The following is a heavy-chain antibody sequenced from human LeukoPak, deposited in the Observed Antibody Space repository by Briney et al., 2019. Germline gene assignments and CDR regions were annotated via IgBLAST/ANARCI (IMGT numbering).Heavy chain of an antibody. CDR1: GGSFSGYY. V-gene: IGHV4-34*01. J-gene: IGHJ6*03. Sequence: EPSETLSLTCAVYGGSFSGYYWSWIRQPPGKGLEWIGEINHSGSTNYNPSLKSRVTISVDTSKNQFSLKLSSVTAADTAVYYCATRYYYYYMDVWGKGTTVNVSS. CDR3: ATRYYYYYMDV. CDR2: INHSGST.